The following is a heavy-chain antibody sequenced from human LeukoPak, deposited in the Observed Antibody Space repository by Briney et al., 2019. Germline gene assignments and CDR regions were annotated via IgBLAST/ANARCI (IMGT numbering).Heavy chain of an antibody. D-gene: IGHD1-26*01. V-gene: IGHV3-15*01. CDR2: IKSKTDGGTT. CDR1: GFTFSNAW. CDR3: VGRIVGAYYFDY. Sequence: KTGGSLRLSCAASGFTFSNAWMSWVRQAPGKGLEWVGCIKSKTDGGTTDYAAPVKGRFTISSDESKNTLYLQMNSLKTEDTAVYYCVGRIVGAYYFDYWGQGTLVTVSS. J-gene: IGHJ4*02.